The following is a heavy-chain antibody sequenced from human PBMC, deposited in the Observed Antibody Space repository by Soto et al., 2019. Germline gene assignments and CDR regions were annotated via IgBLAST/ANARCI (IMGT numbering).Heavy chain of an antibody. CDR1: GFTFSTYV. CDR2: ISASGSNG. J-gene: IGHJ4*02. D-gene: IGHD4-4*01. CDR3: AKGDSDYYFDS. Sequence: EVKLLDSGGGLVQPGGSLRLSCAASGFTFSTYVMAWVRQAPGRGLEWVSGISASGSNGFYTDSVKGRFIISRDNSNNTLYLQMNSLRVDATALYFCAKGDSDYYFDSLGQGTLVTVSS. V-gene: IGHV3-23*01.